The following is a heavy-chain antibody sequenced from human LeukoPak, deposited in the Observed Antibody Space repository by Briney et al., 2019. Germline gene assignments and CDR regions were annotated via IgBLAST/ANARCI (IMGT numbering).Heavy chain of an antibody. V-gene: IGHV4-59*01. J-gene: IGHJ4*02. CDR2: TSFSGNT. CDR3: ARYGLAGYYFDY. Sequence: PSETLPLTCTVSGGSISEYYWSWVRQPPGKGLEWIAFTSFSGNTNYKPSLKSRISMSLDTSMNQFSLKLNSVTAADTAVYYCARYGLAGYYFDYWGQGTLATVSS. CDR1: GGSISEYY. D-gene: IGHD3-16*01.